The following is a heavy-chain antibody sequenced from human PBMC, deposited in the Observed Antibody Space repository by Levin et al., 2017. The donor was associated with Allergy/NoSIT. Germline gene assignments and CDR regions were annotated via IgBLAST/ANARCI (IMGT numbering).Heavy chain of an antibody. V-gene: IGHV3-48*03. CDR2: ISSSGSTI. Sequence: PGGSLRLSCAASGFTFSSYEMNWVRQAPGKGLEWVSYISSSGSTIYYADSVKGRFTISRDNAKNSLYLQMNSLRAEDTAVYYCARAFREARVLDYWGQGTLVTVSS. J-gene: IGHJ4*02. D-gene: IGHD6-6*01. CDR1: GFTFSSYE. CDR3: ARAFREARVLDY.